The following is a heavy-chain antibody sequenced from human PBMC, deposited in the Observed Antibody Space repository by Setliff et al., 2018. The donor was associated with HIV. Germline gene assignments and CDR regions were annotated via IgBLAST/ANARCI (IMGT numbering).Heavy chain of an antibody. J-gene: IGHJ6*03. CDR3: ARDAKELEGPYYYYNYMDV. Sequence: SETLSLTCAVYGGSFSDHYWSWIRQPPGTGLEWMRAINHGGRTIQSPSLGSRGTISIDTSKNSLYLQMNSLRAEDTAVYYCARDAKELEGPYYYYNYMDVWGKGTTVTVSS. CDR2: INHGGRT. V-gene: IGHV4-34*01. CDR1: GGSFSDHY. D-gene: IGHD3-16*01.